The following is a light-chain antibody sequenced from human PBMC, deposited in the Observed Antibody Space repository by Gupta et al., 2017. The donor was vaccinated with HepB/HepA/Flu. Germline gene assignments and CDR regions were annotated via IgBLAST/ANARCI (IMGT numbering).Light chain of an antibody. Sequence: DIQMTQSPSTLSTSVGDRVTITCRASQGIGSWLAWYQQKPGKAPKLLIYKASSLERGVPSRFSGSGYGTEFTLTISGLQPDDFATYYCQQYNTYSFGQGTKVEIK. V-gene: IGKV1-5*03. J-gene: IGKJ1*01. CDR3: QQYNTYS. CDR1: QGIGSW. CDR2: KAS.